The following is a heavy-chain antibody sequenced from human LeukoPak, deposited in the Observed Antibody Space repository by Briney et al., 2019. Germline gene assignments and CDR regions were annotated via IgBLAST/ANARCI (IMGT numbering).Heavy chain of an antibody. CDR2: LYSGGNT. CDR3: ARDGYLAPVIAFLDY. J-gene: IGHJ4*02. D-gene: IGHD2-2*03. Sequence: PGGSLRLSWAASGFTFSSYAMSWVRQAPGKGLEWVSVLYSGGNTYYADSVKGRFTISRDNSKNTLYLQVNSLRAEDTAVYYCARDGYLAPVIAFLDYWGQGTPVTVSS. V-gene: IGHV3-66*01. CDR1: GFTFSSYA.